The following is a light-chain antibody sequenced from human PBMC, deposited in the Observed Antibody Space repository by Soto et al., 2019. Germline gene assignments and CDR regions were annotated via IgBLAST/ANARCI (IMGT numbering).Light chain of an antibody. CDR3: QSYDDSLGGHVI. CDR2: ANT. J-gene: IGLJ2*01. V-gene: IGLV1-40*01. CDR1: SSYIGAGYD. Sequence: QSVLTQPPSVSGAPGQRVTISCTGSSSYIGAGYDVHWYQQLPGTAPKLLIYANTNRPSGVPDGFSGSKSGTSASLTITGLQAEDEADYYCQSYDDSLGGHVIFGGGTKLTVL.